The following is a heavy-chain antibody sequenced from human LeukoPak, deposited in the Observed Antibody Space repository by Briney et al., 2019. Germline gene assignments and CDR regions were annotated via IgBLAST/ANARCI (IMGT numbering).Heavy chain of an antibody. CDR2: IYWNDDK. CDR1: GFSLSTSGVG. J-gene: IGHJ4*02. Sequence: SGPTLVKPTQTLTLTCTFSGFSLSTSGVGVGWIRQPPGKALEWLALIYWNDDKRYSPSLKSRLTITKDTSKNQVVLTMTNMDPVDTATYYCAQTPAPPYYFEYWGQGTTVTVSS. V-gene: IGHV2-5*01. CDR3: AQTPAPPYYFEY.